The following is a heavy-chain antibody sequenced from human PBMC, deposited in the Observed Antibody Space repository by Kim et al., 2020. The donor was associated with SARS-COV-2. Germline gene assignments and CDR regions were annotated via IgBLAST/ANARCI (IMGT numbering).Heavy chain of an antibody. CDR3: AKEKSRIWDY. CDR1: GFIFHEYT. D-gene: IGHD3-3*02. CDR2: ITWDGGST. J-gene: IGHJ4*02. Sequence: GGSLRLSCAASGFIFHEYTMHWVRQVPGKGLEWVALITWDGGSTFYADSVKDRFTISRDNSEKSLYMQMNSLTIEDSAFYYCAKEKSRIWDYWGQGTLVTFSS. V-gene: IGHV3-43*01.